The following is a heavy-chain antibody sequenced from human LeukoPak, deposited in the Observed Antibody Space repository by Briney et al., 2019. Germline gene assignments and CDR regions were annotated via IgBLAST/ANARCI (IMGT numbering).Heavy chain of an antibody. V-gene: IGHV4-4*07. Sequence: SETLSLTCTVSGGSISSYYWSWIRQPAGKGLEWIGRIYTSGSTNYNPSLKSRVTISIDTSKDQFSLKLSSATAADTAVYYCASPYCSSTSCYDAGYWGQGTLVTVSS. CDR3: ASPYCSSTSCYDAGY. CDR2: IYTSGST. D-gene: IGHD2-2*01. J-gene: IGHJ4*02. CDR1: GGSISSYY.